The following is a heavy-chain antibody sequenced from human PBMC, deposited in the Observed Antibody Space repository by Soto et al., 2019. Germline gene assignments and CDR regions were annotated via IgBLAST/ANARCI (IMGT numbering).Heavy chain of an antibody. J-gene: IGHJ3*02. CDR1: RFTFSSYA. V-gene: IGHV3-23*01. Sequence: GGSLRLSCAASRFTFSSYAMSWVRQAPGKGLEWVSVISGSGTGTYYADSVKGRFTISRDNSKNTLYLQMNSLRAEDTAVYYCAKADFPTVTTPGDAFDIWGQGTLVTVS. CDR2: ISGSGTGT. CDR3: AKADFPTVTTPGDAFDI. D-gene: IGHD4-17*01.